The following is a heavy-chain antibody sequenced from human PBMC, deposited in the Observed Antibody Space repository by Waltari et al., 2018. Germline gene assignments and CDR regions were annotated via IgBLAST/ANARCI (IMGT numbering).Heavy chain of an antibody. CDR3: AREPQAYDSSGYYGMDAFDI. D-gene: IGHD3-22*01. Sequence: QVQLVQSGAEVKKPGASVKVSCKASGYTFTSYGISWVRQAPGQGLEWMGWISAYNGNTNYAQKLQGRVTMTTDTSTSTAYMELRSLRSDDTAVYYCAREPQAYDSSGYYGMDAFDIWGQGTMVTVSS. J-gene: IGHJ3*02. CDR1: GYTFTSYG. CDR2: ISAYNGNT. V-gene: IGHV1-18*01.